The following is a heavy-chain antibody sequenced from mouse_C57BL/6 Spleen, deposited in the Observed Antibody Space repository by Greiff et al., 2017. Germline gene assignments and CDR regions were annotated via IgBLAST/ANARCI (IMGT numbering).Heavy chain of an antibody. CDR2: INPGSGGT. Sequence: QVQLQQSGAELVRPGTSVKVSCKASGYAFTNYLIEWVKQRPGQGLEWIGVINPGSGGTNYNEKFKGKATLTADKSSSTAYMQLSSLTSEDSAVYCCARDYGSSWYFDVWGTGTTVTVAA. V-gene: IGHV1-54*01. CDR1: GYAFTNYL. CDR3: ARDYGSSWYFDV. J-gene: IGHJ1*03. D-gene: IGHD1-1*01.